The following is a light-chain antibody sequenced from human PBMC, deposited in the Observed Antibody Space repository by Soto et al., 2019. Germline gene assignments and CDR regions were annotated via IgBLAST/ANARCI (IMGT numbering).Light chain of an antibody. CDR1: QGISNY. Sequence: DIQMTQSPSSLSASVGDRVTITCRASQGISNYLAWYQQKPGKVPKLLIYAASTLQSRVPSRFSGSGSGTDFTLNISSLQPEDVATYYCQKYNSAPFFGQGTRLAIK. CDR2: AAS. J-gene: IGKJ5*01. V-gene: IGKV1-27*01. CDR3: QKYNSAPF.